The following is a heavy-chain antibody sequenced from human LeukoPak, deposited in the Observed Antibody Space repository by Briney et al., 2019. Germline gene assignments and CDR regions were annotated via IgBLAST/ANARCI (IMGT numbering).Heavy chain of an antibody. CDR1: GYTFTSNG. D-gene: IGHD1-26*01. V-gene: IGHV1-18*01. J-gene: IGHJ4*02. CDR3: ARGTSGSYHSN. CDR2: ISPYNGNT. Sequence: ASGKVSCKASGYTFTSNGINWVRQAPGQGLEWMGWISPYNGNTKYAQKVQARVTMTTDTSASTAYMELRSLRTGDTAVYYCARGTSGSYHSNWGQGTLVTVSS.